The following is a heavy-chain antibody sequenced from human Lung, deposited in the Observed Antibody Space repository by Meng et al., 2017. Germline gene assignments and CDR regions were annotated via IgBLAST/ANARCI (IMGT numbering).Heavy chain of an antibody. CDR3: ASRRYCSGDSCYLDY. Sequence: SETLSLTCAVSGGSISSSNWWSWVRQPPGKGLEWIGDIYNSGSTNYNPSLKSRVTISVAKSKNQFSLKLSSVPAADTAVYYCASRRYCSGDSCYLDYWGQGTLVTVSS. V-gene: IGHV4-4*02. J-gene: IGHJ4*02. CDR1: GGSISSSNW. CDR2: IYNSGST. D-gene: IGHD2-15*01.